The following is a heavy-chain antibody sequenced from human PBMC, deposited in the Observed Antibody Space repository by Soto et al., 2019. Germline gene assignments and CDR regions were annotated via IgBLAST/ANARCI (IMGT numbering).Heavy chain of an antibody. V-gene: IGHV4-39*01. CDR1: GGSISSSSYY. CDR2: IYYSGST. J-gene: IGHJ4*02. CDR3: ARFSGTYNDQYFDY. D-gene: IGHD1-26*01. Sequence: SETLSLTCTVSGGSISSSSYYWGWIRQPPGKGLEWIGSIYYSGSTYYNPSLKSRVTISVDTSKNQFSLKLESVTAADTAIYYCARFSGTYNDQYFDYWGQGTLVTVSS.